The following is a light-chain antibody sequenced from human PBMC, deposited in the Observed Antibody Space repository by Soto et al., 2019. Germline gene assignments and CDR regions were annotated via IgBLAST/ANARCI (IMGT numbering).Light chain of an antibody. CDR1: SSDVGGYNY. CDR3: TSYAGSHTYV. J-gene: IGLJ1*01. Sequence: QSVLTQPPSASGSPGQSVTISCTGTSSDVGGYNYVSWYRQHPGKAPKLIIYEVTKRPSGVPDRFSASKSGNTASLTVSGLQAGDEADYYCTSYAGSHTYVFGTGTKVTVL. CDR2: EVT. V-gene: IGLV2-8*01.